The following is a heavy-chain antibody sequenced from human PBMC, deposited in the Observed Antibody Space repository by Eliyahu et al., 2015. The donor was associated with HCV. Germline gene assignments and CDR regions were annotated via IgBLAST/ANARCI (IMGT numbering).Heavy chain of an antibody. Sequence: QVQLVQSGAEVKKPGSSVKXSCKAXXGPXSXXAISWVRQAPGQGLEWMGGIIPIFGTANYAQKFQGRVTITADKSTSTAYMELSSLRSEDTAVYYCARVGCSGGSCYSQFDYWGQGTLVTVSS. V-gene: IGHV1-69*06. J-gene: IGHJ4*02. D-gene: IGHD2-15*01. CDR1: XGPXSXXA. CDR2: IIPIFGTA. CDR3: ARVGCSGGSCYSQFDY.